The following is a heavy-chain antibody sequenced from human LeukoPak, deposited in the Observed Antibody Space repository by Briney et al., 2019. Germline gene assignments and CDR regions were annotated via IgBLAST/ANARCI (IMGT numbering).Heavy chain of an antibody. Sequence: GGSLRLSCAASGFTFDAYGMSWVRQAPGKGLEWVSGINWNGGSTGYADSVKGRFTISRDNAKNSLYLQMNSLRAEDTALYYCATIVGATGNDYWGQGTLVTVSS. J-gene: IGHJ4*02. D-gene: IGHD1-26*01. CDR2: INWNGGST. CDR1: GFTFDAYG. V-gene: IGHV3-20*04. CDR3: ATIVGATGNDY.